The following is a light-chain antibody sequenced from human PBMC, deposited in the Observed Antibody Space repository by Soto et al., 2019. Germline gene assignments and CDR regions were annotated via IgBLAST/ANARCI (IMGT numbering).Light chain of an antibody. CDR2: AAS. CDR3: QQSYSTPYA. V-gene: IGKV1-39*01. J-gene: IGKJ1*01. Sequence: DIQMTQSPSSLSASVGDRVTITCRASQSISSYLNWYQQKPGKAPKLLIYAASSLQSGVPSRFSGSGSGTDFTLTISNLQPEDFATYYCQQSYSTPYAFGQGTKVEIK. CDR1: QSISSY.